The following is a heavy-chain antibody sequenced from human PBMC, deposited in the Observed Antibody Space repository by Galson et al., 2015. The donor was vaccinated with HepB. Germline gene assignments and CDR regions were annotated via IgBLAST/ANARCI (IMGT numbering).Heavy chain of an antibody. CDR2: ISYDGSNK. Sequence: SLRLSCAASGFTFSSYGMHWVRQAPGKGLEWVAVISYDGSNKYYADSVKGRFTISRDNSKNTLYLQMNSLRAEDTAVYYCARSGRVDIVVVVAATHFDYWGQGTLVTVSS. V-gene: IGHV3-30*03. CDR3: ARSGRVDIVVVVAATHFDY. D-gene: IGHD2-15*01. J-gene: IGHJ4*02. CDR1: GFTFSSYG.